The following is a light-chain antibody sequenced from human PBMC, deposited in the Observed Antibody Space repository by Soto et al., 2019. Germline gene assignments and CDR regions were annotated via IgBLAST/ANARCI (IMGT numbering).Light chain of an antibody. V-gene: IGLV1-40*01. CDR2: GNS. J-gene: IGLJ3*02. Sequence: QSVLTQPPSVSGAPGQRVTISCTGSSSNIGAGYDVHWYQQLPGTAPKLLIYGNSNRPSGVPDRFSGSESGPSASLAITGLQAEDEADYYCQAYDSSLSGWLFGGGTKLTVL. CDR1: SSNIGAGYD. CDR3: QAYDSSLSGWL.